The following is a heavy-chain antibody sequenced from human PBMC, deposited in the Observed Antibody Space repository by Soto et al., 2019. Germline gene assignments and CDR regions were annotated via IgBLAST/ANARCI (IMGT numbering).Heavy chain of an antibody. CDR2: INHSGST. Sequence: PSETLSLTCAVYGGSFSGYYWSWIRQPPGKGLEWIGEINHSGSTNYNPSLKSRVTISVDTSKNQFSLKLSSVTAADTAVYYCASLGRPEKKGYSYGLVSRYYFDYWGQGTLVTVSS. V-gene: IGHV4-34*01. J-gene: IGHJ4*02. CDR3: ASLGRPEKKGYSYGLVSRYYFDY. D-gene: IGHD5-18*01. CDR1: GGSFSGYY.